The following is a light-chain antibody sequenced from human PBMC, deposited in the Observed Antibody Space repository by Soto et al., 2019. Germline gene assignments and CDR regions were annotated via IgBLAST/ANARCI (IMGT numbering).Light chain of an antibody. Sequence: EVVMSQSPATLSQSPGERATLXCRASLSVSSDLAWYRQKPGQAPRRLIFGASSRATGIPDRFSGSGSGTDFTLTISRLEPEDFAVYYCQQRSNGPPITFGQGTRLEIK. V-gene: IGKV3D-20*02. CDR2: GAS. J-gene: IGKJ5*01. CDR1: LSVSSD. CDR3: QQRSNGPPIT.